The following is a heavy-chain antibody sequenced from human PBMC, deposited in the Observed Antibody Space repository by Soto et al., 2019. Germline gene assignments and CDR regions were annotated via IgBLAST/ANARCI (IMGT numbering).Heavy chain of an antibody. J-gene: IGHJ4*02. CDR2: VNPSGGHT. D-gene: IGHD2-21*02. CDR3: ARGGHVVVVTAALDY. V-gene: IGHV1-46*01. Sequence: QMQLVQSGAEVKKPGASVKVSCKASGDTFTDYYIHWVRQAPGQGLEWMGTVNPSGGHTTYAQHFLGRMTMTRDTSTSTRYMELTSLTSEDTAIYYCARGGHVVVVTAALDYWGQGTLVTVSS. CDR1: GDTFTDYY.